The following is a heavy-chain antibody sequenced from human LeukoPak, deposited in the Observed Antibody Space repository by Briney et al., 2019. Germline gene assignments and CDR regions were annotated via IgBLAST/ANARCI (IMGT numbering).Heavy chain of an antibody. CDR1: GYTFTGYY. V-gene: IGHV1-2*02. CDR2: INPNSGGT. Sequence: GASVKVSCKASGYTFTGYYMHWVRQAPGQGLEWMGWINPNSGGTNYAQKFQGRVTMTRDTSISTAYMELSSLRSEDTAVYYCARSSILGGWFDPWGQGTLVTVSS. J-gene: IGHJ5*02. CDR3: ARSSILGGWFDP. D-gene: IGHD3-3*02.